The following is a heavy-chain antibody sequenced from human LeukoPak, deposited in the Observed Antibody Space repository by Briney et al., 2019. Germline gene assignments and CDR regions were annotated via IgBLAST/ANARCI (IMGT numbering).Heavy chain of an antibody. CDR1: GFTFSSYW. J-gene: IGHJ6*02. Sequence: PGGSLRLSCAASGFTFSSYWMHWVRQAPGKGLVWVSRINSDGSSTSYADSVKGRFTISRDNAKNSLYLQMNSLRAEDTAVYYCARDPRGIAVADDLVDVWGQGTTVTVSS. V-gene: IGHV3-74*01. D-gene: IGHD6-19*01. CDR3: ARDPRGIAVADDLVDV. CDR2: INSDGSST.